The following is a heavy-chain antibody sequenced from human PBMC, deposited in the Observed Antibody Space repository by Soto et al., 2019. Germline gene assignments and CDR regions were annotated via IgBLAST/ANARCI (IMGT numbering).Heavy chain of an antibody. D-gene: IGHD1-26*01. V-gene: IGHV1-69*12. J-gene: IGHJ6*02. Sequence: QVQLVQSGAEVKKPGSSVKFSCKASGGTFSSYAISWVRQAPGQGLEWMGGIIPIFGTADYAQKFQGRVTITADESTSTAYMELSSLRSEDTAVYYRASHSGSSPEGRYYYGMDVWGQGTTVTVSS. CDR3: ASHSGSSPEGRYYYGMDV. CDR2: IIPIFGTA. CDR1: GGTFSSYA.